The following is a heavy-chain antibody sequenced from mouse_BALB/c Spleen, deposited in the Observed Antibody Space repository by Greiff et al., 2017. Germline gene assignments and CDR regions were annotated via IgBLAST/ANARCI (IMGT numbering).Heavy chain of an antibody. CDR3: ASEAGRAWFAY. Sequence: EVMLVESGPGLVKPSQSLSLTCTVTGYSITSDYAWNWIRQFPGNKLEWMGYISYSGSTSYNPSLKSRISITRDTSKNQFFLQLNSVTTEDTATYYCASEAGRAWFAYWGQGTLVTVSA. CDR1: GYSITSDYA. J-gene: IGHJ3*01. CDR2: ISYSGST. D-gene: IGHD4-1*01. V-gene: IGHV3-2*02.